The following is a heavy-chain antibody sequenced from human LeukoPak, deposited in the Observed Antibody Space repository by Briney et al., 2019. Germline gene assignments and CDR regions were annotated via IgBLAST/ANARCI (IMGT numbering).Heavy chain of an antibody. D-gene: IGHD3-3*01. Sequence: PGGSLRLSCAASGFTFSSYSMNWVRQAPGEGLEWVASIKHDGSEKYYVDSVRGRFTISRDNTKNLLYLQMSSLRAEDTAVYYCATDRGWRTSGYYLYYFEYWGQGTLVTFSS. V-gene: IGHV3-7*01. CDR2: IKHDGSEK. J-gene: IGHJ4*02. CDR3: ATDRGWRTSGYYLYYFEY. CDR1: GFTFSSYS.